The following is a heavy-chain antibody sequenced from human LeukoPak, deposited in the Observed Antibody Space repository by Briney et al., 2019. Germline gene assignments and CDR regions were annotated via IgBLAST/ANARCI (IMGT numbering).Heavy chain of an antibody. CDR1: GFTFSSYG. Sequence: GGSLRLSCVASGFTFSSYGMHWVRQAPGKGLEWVAFIRYDGSNKYYADSVKGRFTISRDNSKNTLYLQMNSLRAEDTAVYYCAKDSDQYSGSYFDYWGQGTLVTVSS. V-gene: IGHV3-30*02. CDR2: IRYDGSNK. D-gene: IGHD1-26*01. J-gene: IGHJ4*02. CDR3: AKDSDQYSGSYFDY.